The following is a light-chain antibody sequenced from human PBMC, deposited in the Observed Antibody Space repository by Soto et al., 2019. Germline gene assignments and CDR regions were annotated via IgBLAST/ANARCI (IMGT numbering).Light chain of an antibody. J-gene: IGLJ1*01. CDR1: SSDVGAHKY. Sequence: QSALTQPASVSGSPGQSITISCSGTSSDVGAHKYVSWYQQRPGKAPKLLLYEVNNRPLGVSDRFSGSKSGNTASLTISGLQAEDEADYYCSSYTSSSTQVFGTGTKLTVL. CDR3: SSYTSSSTQV. V-gene: IGLV2-14*01. CDR2: EVN.